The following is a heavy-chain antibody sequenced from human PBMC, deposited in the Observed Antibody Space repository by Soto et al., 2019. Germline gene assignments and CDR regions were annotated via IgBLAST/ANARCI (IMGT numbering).Heavy chain of an antibody. CDR2: SYASDSDT. CDR1: GYPFTNYW. D-gene: IGHD4-17*01. CDR3: ARPVGYMTTMSPRRFDP. Sequence: GESLKISFKGSGYPFTNYWIGWVRQMPGEGLERRGISYASDSDTRYSPYFQGHVTISADTSIRTANLQWSRLKASDTAMYYGARPVGYMTTMSPRRFDPWGQGTLVTVSS. J-gene: IGHJ5*02. V-gene: IGHV5-51*01.